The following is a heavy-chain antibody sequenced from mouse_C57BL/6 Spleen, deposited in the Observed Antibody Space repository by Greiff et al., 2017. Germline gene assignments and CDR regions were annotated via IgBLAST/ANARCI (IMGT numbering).Heavy chain of an antibody. V-gene: IGHV1-81*01. D-gene: IGHD1-1*01. Sequence: QVQLQQSGAELARPGASVKLSCKASGYTFTSYGISWVKQRTGQGLEWIGEIYPRSGNTYYNEKFKGKATLTADKSSSTAYMELRSRTSEDSAVYFCASLYYGSSHYFDYWGQGTTLTVSS. CDR2: IYPRSGNT. CDR3: ASLYYGSSHYFDY. CDR1: GYTFTSYG. J-gene: IGHJ2*01.